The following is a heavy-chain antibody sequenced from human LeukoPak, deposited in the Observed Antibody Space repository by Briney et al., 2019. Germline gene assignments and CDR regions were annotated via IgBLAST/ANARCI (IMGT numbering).Heavy chain of an antibody. CDR3: ARAPGWLALIDY. Sequence: ASVKISCKASGYTFTGYYMHWVRQAPGQGLEWMGWINPNSGGTNYAQKFQGRVTMTRDTSISTAYMELSRLRSDDTAVYYCARAPGWLALIDYWGQGTLVTVSS. CDR2: INPNSGGT. CDR1: GYTFTGYY. J-gene: IGHJ4*02. V-gene: IGHV1-2*02. D-gene: IGHD6-19*01.